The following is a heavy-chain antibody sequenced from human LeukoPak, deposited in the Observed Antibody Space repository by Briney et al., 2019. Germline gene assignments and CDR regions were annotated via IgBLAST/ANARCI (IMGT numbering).Heavy chain of an antibody. D-gene: IGHD3-22*01. CDR1: GYTFTNYT. V-gene: IGHV1-3*01. J-gene: IGHJ3*02. CDR3: ARGFSNSDSSDSYASGI. CDR2: INAGNANT. Sequence: GASVKVSCKASGYTFTNYTMHWVRQAPGQRLEWMGWINAGNANTKFSQKFQGRVTFSRDTSASIAYMELSSLRSEDTAVYFCARGFSNSDSSDSYASGIWGQGTMVTVSS.